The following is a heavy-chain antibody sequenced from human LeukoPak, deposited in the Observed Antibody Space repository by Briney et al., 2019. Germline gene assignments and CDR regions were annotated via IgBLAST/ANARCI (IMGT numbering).Heavy chain of an antibody. V-gene: IGHV3-23*01. J-gene: IGHJ4*02. CDR1: DFAFTSSG. CDR2: ISATGLST. D-gene: IGHD6-19*01. Sequence: HTGGSLTLSCTASDFAFTSSGMSWVRQVPGTGLEWVSFISATGLSTYYADSVKGRFTISRDNSKNTLYLQMNSLRAEDTAVYYCARDLHSSGWHSGSAGYWGQGTLVTVSS. CDR3: ARDLHSSGWHSGSAGY.